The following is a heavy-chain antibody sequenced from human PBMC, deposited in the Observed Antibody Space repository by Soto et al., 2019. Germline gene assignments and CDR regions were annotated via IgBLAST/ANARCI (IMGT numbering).Heavy chain of an antibody. CDR1: GGNFSSYA. V-gene: IGHV1-69*12. J-gene: IGHJ6*02. D-gene: IGHD2-2*01. CDR3: ARDLNCISTSCYAPYYGMDV. Sequence: QVQLVQSGAEVKKPGSSVKVSCKASGGNFSSYAISWVRQAPGQGLEWMGGIIPIFGTANYAQKFQGRVTITADESTSTAYMELSSLRSEYTPMYYYARDLNCISTSCYAPYYGMDVWGQGTTVTVSS. CDR2: IIPIFGTA.